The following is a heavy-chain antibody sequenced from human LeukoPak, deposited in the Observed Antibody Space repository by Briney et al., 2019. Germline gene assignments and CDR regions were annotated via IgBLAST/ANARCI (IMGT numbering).Heavy chain of an antibody. J-gene: IGHJ3*02. D-gene: IGHD1-1*01. CDR3: AKGSHWNDVAFDI. V-gene: IGHV3-23*01. Sequence: GESLRLSCVGSGFTFSNYALSWVRQAPGKGLEWVSTISGSGSRTFYADSVKGRFTISRDNSKNTLYVQMSSLRAEDTALFYCAKGSHWNDVAFDIWGQGTMVTVSS. CDR2: ISGSGSRT. CDR1: GFTFSNYA.